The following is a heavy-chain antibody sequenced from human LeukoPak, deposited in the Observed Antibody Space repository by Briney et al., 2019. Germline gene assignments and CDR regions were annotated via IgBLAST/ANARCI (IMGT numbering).Heavy chain of an antibody. CDR1: GFTFSSYG. CDR3: AKGWQWLVDY. D-gene: IGHD6-19*01. J-gene: IGHJ4*02. CDR2: ISYDGSNK. V-gene: IGHV3-30*18. Sequence: GGSLRLSCAASGFTFSSYGMPWVRQAPGKGLEWVAVISYDGSNKYYADSVKGRFTISRDNSKNTLYLQMNSLRAEDTAVYYCAKGWQWLVDYWGQGTLVTVSS.